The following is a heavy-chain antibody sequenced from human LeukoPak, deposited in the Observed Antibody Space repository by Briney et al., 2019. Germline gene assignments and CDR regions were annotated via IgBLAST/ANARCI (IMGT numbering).Heavy chain of an antibody. D-gene: IGHD2-2*01. V-gene: IGHV4-59*11. CDR2: IYYSGST. J-gene: IGHJ4*02. CDR1: GGSISSHY. Sequence: SGTLSLTCTVSGGSISSHYRSWIRQPPGKGLEWIGYIYYSGSTNYNPSLKSRVTISVDTSKNQFSLKLSSVTAADTAVYYCARGPGYCSSTSCHQLTFDYWGQGTLVTVSS. CDR3: ARGPGYCSSTSCHQLTFDY.